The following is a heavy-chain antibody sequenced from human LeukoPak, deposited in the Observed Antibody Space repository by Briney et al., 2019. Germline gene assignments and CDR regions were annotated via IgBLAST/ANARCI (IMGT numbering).Heavy chain of an antibody. V-gene: IGHV1-8*01. J-gene: IGHJ6*02. Sequence: ASVKVSCKASGYTFTCYDINWVRQATGQGLEWMGWMNPNSGNTGYAQKFQGRVTMTRNTSISTAYMELSSLRSEDTAVYYCARGLKELLWFGELLSVGYYYYGMDVWGQGTTVTVSS. CDR1: GYTFTCYD. CDR2: MNPNSGNT. CDR3: ARGLKELLWFGELLSVGYYYYGMDV. D-gene: IGHD3-10*01.